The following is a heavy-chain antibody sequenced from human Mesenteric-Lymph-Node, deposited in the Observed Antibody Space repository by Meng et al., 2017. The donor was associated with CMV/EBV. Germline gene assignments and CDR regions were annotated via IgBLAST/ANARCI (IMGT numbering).Heavy chain of an antibody. D-gene: IGHD3-3*01. CDR3: ARVEGYDFWSGYYPPDY. Sequence: FTVSRYWMHWVRQAPGKGLVWVSRINSDGSSTSYADSVKGRFTISRDNAKNTLYLQMNSLRAEDTAVYYCARVEGYDFWSGYYPPDYWGQGTLVTVSS. V-gene: IGHV3-74*01. J-gene: IGHJ4*02. CDR1: FTVSRYW. CDR2: INSDGSST.